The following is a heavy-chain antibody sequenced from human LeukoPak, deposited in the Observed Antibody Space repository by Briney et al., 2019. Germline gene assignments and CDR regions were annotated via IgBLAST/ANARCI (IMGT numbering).Heavy chain of an antibody. J-gene: IGHJ6*03. D-gene: IGHD6-19*01. CDR1: GGTFSSYA. V-gene: IGHV1-69*13. Sequence: ASVKVSCKASGGTFSSYAISWVRQAPGQGLEWMGGIIPIFGTANYAQKFQGRVTITADESTSTAYMELSSLRSEDTAVYYCARGHLVAGRYYYYYYMDVWGKGTTVTVSS. CDR2: IIPIFGTA. CDR3: ARGHLVAGRYYYYYYMDV.